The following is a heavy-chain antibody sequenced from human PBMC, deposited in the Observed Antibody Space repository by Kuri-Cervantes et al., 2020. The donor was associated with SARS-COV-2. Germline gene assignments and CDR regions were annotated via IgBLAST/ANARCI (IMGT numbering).Heavy chain of an antibody. CDR1: GVTFSSYS. D-gene: IGHD5-18*01. J-gene: IGHJ4*02. CDR2: ISSSSSYI. Sequence: ETLSLTCAASGVTFSSYSMNWVRQAPGKGLEWVSSISSSSSYIYYADSVKGRFAISRDNAKNSLYLQMNSLRAEDTAVYYCARNPQLSPWLIYFDYWGQGTLVTVSS. V-gene: IGHV3-21*01. CDR3: ARNPQLSPWLIYFDY.